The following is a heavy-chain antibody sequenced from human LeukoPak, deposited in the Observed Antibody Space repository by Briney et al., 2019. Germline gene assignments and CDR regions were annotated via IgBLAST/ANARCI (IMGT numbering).Heavy chain of an antibody. V-gene: IGHV4-34*01. D-gene: IGHD6-19*01. CDR2: INHSGST. CDR1: GGSFSGYY. J-gene: IGHJ4*02. Sequence: PSETLSLTCAVYGGSFSGYYWSWIRQPPGKGLEWIGEINHSGSTNYNPSLKSRVTISVDTSKNQFSLKLSSVTAADTAVYYCARGRWIAVAGPTEYYFDYWGRGTLVTVSS. CDR3: ARGRWIAVAGPTEYYFDY.